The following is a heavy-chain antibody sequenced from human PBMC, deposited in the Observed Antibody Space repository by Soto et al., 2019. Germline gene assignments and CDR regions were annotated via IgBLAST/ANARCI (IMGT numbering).Heavy chain of an antibody. CDR2: VSFSGSK. CDR1: GDSVSSSGYY. V-gene: IGHV4-39*01. J-gene: IGHJ5*02. D-gene: IGHD2-2*01. CDR3: ARGYCTTTICDPWFDP. Sequence: SETLSLPCTVSGDSVSSSGYYWGWIRQSPGKRLEWIGSVSFSGSKYYNPSLRSRVTFSVDTSKTLISLKLRSVTAADTAVYYCARGYCTTTICDPWFDPWGQGTLVTVSS.